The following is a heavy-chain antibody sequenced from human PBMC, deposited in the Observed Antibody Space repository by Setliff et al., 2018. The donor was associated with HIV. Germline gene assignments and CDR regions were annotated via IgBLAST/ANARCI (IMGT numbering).Heavy chain of an antibody. CDR3: ARGHDILEPSGPFDY. Sequence: SETLSLTCAVYGGSFSDYFWTWIRRPPGKGLEWIGDINHSGSTNYNPSLKSRVAMSFDTSKNQFSLKLISVTAADTAVYYCARGHDILEPSGPFDYWGQGTLVTVSS. D-gene: IGHD3-9*01. CDR1: GGSFSDYF. J-gene: IGHJ4*02. V-gene: IGHV4-34*01. CDR2: INHSGST.